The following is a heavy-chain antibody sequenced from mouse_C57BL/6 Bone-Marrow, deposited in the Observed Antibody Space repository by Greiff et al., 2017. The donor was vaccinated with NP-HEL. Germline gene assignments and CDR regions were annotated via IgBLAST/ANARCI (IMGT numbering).Heavy chain of an antibody. CDR2: ISDGGSYT. D-gene: IGHD2-2*01. CDR1: GFTFSSYA. J-gene: IGHJ4*01. Sequence: EVQLVESGGGLVKPGGSLKLSCAASGFTFSSYAMSWVRQTPEKRLEWVATISDGGSYTYYPDNVKGRFTISRDNAKNNLYLQMSHLKSEDTAMYYCARDRAMVTRAMDYWGQGTSVTVSS. CDR3: ARDRAMVTRAMDY. V-gene: IGHV5-4*01.